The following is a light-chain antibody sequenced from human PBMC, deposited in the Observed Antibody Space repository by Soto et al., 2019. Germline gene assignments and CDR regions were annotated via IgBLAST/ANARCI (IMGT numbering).Light chain of an antibody. CDR3: QQSYTTPCT. Sequence: DIQMTQSPSSLSASVGHRVTITCRSSQNISNYLSWYQQKPGKAPKLLVYATSSLQTGVPSTFSGSGSGTHFTLTISVLQPEDFATYSGQQSYTTPCTFGQGTKVEIK. V-gene: IGKV1-39*01. CDR2: ATS. CDR1: QNISNY. J-gene: IGKJ1*01.